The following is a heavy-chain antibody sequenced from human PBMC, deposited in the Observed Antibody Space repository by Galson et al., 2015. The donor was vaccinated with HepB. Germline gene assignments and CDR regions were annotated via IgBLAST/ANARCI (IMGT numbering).Heavy chain of an antibody. CDR3: VRPRNRMGFGGDFRI. J-gene: IGHJ3*02. CDR1: GFGFSDYA. D-gene: IGHD2-21*01. Sequence: SLRLSCAASGFGFSDYAMYWVRQAPGKGLEWVAVISYDGFSKYYADSLKGRFTISRDNSKNTLYLQMNSLRVDDTAAYYCVRPRNRMGFGGDFRIWGQGTMVTVSS. CDR2: ISYDGFSK. V-gene: IGHV3-30-3*01.